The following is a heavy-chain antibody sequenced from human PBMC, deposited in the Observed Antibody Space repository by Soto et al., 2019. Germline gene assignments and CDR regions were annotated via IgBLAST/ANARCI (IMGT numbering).Heavy chain of an antibody. V-gene: IGHV5-10-1*01. CDR3: ARQIYDSDTGPNFQYYFDS. CDR2: IDPSDSQT. J-gene: IGHJ4*02. Sequence: GESLKISCKGSGYSFAGYWITWVRQKPGKGLEWMGRIDPSDSQTYYSPSFRGHVTISVTKSITTVFLQWSSLRASDTAMYYCARQIYDSDTGPNFQYYFDSXGQGTPVTVS. CDR1: GYSFAGYW. D-gene: IGHD3-22*01.